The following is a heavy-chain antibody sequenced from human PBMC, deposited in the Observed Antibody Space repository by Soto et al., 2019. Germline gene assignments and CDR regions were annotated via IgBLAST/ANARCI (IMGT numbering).Heavy chain of an antibody. CDR2: IIPIFGTA. Sequence: SVKVSFKASGVTFISYAISWVRQAPGQGLEWMGGIIPIFGTANYAQKFQGRVTITADESTSTAYMELSSLRSEDTAVYYCASPCYDILTGYCWGQGTLVTVSS. V-gene: IGHV1-69*01. D-gene: IGHD3-9*01. CDR3: ASPCYDILTGYC. CDR1: GVTFISYA. J-gene: IGHJ4*02.